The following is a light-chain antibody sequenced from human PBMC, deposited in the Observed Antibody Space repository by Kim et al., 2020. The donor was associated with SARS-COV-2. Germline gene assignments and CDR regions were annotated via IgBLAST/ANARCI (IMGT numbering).Light chain of an antibody. CDR1: ILRSYY. J-gene: IGLJ2*01. V-gene: IGLV3-19*01. CDR2: GQT. CDR3: NCRDSSGNLVV. Sequence: SSELTQDPTVSVALGQTVRITCQGDILRSYYASWYQQRPGQAPILVFYGQTNRLSGIPDRFSGSTSGNTASLTITGAQAEDEADYYCNCRDSSGNLVVFGGGTQLTVL.